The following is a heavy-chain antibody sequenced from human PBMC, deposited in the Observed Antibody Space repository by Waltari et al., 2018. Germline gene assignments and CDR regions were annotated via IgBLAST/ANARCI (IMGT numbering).Heavy chain of an antibody. CDR3: ATYIGASVGTAAFDV. D-gene: IGHD5-12*01. J-gene: IGHJ3*01. Sequence: QLQLQESGPRLVRPSETLSLICRVSGVSITSNRHYWAWIRQSPGQGLEWIGTVSYSGTTYISPSLKSRVSVSRDTSKTQVSLILCSVTAADMAVYYCATYIGASVGTAAFDVWGQGTMVTVSS. CDR1: GVSITSNRHY. V-gene: IGHV4-39*01. CDR2: VSYSGTT.